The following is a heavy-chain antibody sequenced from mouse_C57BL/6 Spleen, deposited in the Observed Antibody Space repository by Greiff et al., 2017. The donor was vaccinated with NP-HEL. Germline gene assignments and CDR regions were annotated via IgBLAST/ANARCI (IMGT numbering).Heavy chain of an antibody. CDR3: ARSLITTVVEDY. D-gene: IGHD1-1*01. V-gene: IGHV1-64*01. Sequence: VQLQQPGAELVKPGASVKLSCKASGYTFTSYWMHWVKQRPGQGLEWIGMIHPNSGSTNYNEKFKSKATLTVDKSSSTAYMQLSSLTSEDSAVYYCARSLITTVVEDYWGQGTTLTVSS. CDR1: GYTFTSYW. J-gene: IGHJ2*01. CDR2: IHPNSGST.